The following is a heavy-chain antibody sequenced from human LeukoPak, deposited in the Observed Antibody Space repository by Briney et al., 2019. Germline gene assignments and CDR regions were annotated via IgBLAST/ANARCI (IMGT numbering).Heavy chain of an antibody. CDR3: ARVGKGIQLWGDYYYYGMDV. CDR2: IYYSGST. Sequence: SETLSLTCTVSGGSISSSSYYWGWIRQPPGKGLEWIGSIYYSGSTYYNPSLKSRVTISEDTSKNQFSLKLSSVTAADTAVYYCARVGKGIQLWGDYYYYGMDVWGQGTTVTVSS. J-gene: IGHJ6*02. CDR1: GGSISSSSYY. D-gene: IGHD5-18*01. V-gene: IGHV4-39*07.